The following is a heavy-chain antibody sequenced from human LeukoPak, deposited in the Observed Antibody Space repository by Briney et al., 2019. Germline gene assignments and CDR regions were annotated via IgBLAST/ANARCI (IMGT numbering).Heavy chain of an antibody. V-gene: IGHV4-34*01. D-gene: IGHD3-22*01. CDR1: GGSFSGYY. Sequence: SETLSLTCAVYGGSFSGYYWSWIRQPPGKGLEWIGEINHSGSTNYNPSLKSRVTISVDTSKNQFSLKLSSVTAADTAVYYCARVHRYYDSSGTKIQDNNWFDPWGQGTLVTVSS. CDR3: ARVHRYYDSSGTKIQDNNWFDP. CDR2: INHSGST. J-gene: IGHJ5*02.